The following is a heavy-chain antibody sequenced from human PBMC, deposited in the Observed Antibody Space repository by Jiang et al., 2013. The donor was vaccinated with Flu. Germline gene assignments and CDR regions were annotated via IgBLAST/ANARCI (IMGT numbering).Heavy chain of an antibody. J-gene: IGHJ3*02. V-gene: IGHV4-59*01. CDR3: ASRPPHYYDRSAFHI. CDR2: IYYSGST. CDR1: GGSISSYY. Sequence: KPSETLSLTCTVSGGSISSYYWSWIRQPPGKGLEWVAYIYYSGSTNHNPSLKSRVTISVDTSKNQFSLKLSSVTAADTAVYYCASRPPHYYDRSAFHIWGQGTMVTVSS. D-gene: IGHD3-22*01.